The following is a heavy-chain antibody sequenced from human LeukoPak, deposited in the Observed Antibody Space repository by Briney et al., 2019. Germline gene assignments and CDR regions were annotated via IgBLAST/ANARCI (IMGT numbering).Heavy chain of an antibody. V-gene: IGHV4-30-2*01. J-gene: IGHJ5*02. CDR2: IYHSGST. CDR3: ARGKQTTVTTLYWFDP. Sequence: SETLSLTCTVSGGSISSGSYYWSWIRQPPGKGLEWIGYIYHSGSTHYNPSLKSRVTISVDRSENQFSLKLTSVTAADTAVYYCARGKQTTVTTLYWFDPWSQGTLVSVSS. D-gene: IGHD4-11*01. CDR1: GGSISSGSYY.